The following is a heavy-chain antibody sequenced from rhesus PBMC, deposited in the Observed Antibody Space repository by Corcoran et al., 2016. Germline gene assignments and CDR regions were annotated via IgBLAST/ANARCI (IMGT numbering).Heavy chain of an antibody. CDR2: IRSGGSN. CDR3: ARHERKGSGYFDY. CDR1: GGSISSNS. Sequence: QVQLQQWGEGLVKPSETLSLTCAVYGGSISSNSWSWLLQPPVKGLEWIGRIRSGGSNNYNPSLKSRVTISIDTSKNQFSLKLSSVTAADTAVYYCARHERKGSGYFDYWGQGVLVTVSS. J-gene: IGHJ4*01. D-gene: IGHD2-21*01. V-gene: IGHV4-160*01.